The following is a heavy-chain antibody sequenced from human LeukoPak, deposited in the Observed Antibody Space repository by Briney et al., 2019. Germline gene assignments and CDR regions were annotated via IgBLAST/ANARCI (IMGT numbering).Heavy chain of an antibody. V-gene: IGHV3-43*02. CDR3: AKEGDFWSGYPNWFDP. Sequence: PGGSLRLSCAASGFTFSSYWMHWVRQAPGKGLVWVSLISGDGGSTYYADSVKGRFTISRDNSKNSLYLQMNSLRTEDTALYYCAKEGDFWSGYPNWFDPWGQGTLVTVSS. J-gene: IGHJ5*02. CDR2: ISGDGGST. D-gene: IGHD3-3*01. CDR1: GFTFSSYW.